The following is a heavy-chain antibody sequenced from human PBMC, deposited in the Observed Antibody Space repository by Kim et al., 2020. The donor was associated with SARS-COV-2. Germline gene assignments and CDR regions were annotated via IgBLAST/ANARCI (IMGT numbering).Heavy chain of an antibody. CDR2: ISSSSSYI. J-gene: IGHJ6*02. CDR3: ARDGNVDTAMVRYYYYGMDV. CDR1: GFTFSSYS. D-gene: IGHD5-18*01. V-gene: IGHV3-21*01. Sequence: GGSLRLSCAASGFTFSSYSMNWVRQAPGKGLEWVSSISSSSSYIYYADSVKGRFTISRDNAKNSLYLQMNSLRAEDTAVYYCARDGNVDTAMVRYYYYGMDVWGQGTTVTVSS.